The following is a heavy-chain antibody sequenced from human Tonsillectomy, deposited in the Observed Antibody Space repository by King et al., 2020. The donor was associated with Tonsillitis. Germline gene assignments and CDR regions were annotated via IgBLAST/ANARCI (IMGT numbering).Heavy chain of an antibody. CDR3: AKEVIGLPDWYLDL. V-gene: IGHV3-30*18. CDR1: GFTFGNYG. D-gene: IGHD3-22*01. Sequence: VQLVESGGGVVQPGTSLRLSCAASGFTFGNYGMHWVRQAPGKGLEWVALIAYDASYENYADSVKGRFSISRDNSKNTLHLEMNSLRVEDTAVYYCAKEVIGLPDWYLDLGGRGTLVTVPP. CDR2: IAYDASYE. J-gene: IGHJ2*01.